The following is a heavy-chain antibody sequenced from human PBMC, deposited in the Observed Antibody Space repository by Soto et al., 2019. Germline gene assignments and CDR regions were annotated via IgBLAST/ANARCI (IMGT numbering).Heavy chain of an antibody. CDR1: GGSFSGYY. V-gene: IGHV4-34*01. J-gene: IGHJ5*02. Sequence: QVQLQQWGAGLLKPSETLSLTCAVYGGSFSGYYWSWIRQPPGKGLEWIGEINHSGSTNYNPSLKSRVTLSVDTSKNQFSLKLSSVTAADTAVYYCARGGGDIVVVPAAASWFDPWGQGTLVTVSS. CDR3: ARGGGDIVVVPAAASWFDP. CDR2: INHSGST. D-gene: IGHD2-2*01.